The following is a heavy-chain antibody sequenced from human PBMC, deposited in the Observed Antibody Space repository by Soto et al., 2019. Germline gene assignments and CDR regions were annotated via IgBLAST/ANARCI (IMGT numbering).Heavy chain of an antibody. V-gene: IGHV4-31*03. CDR1: GGSISSGDYY. CDR3: ARWWSGSRQGFDP. CDR2: IYYSGST. J-gene: IGHJ5*02. Sequence: QVQLQESGPGLVKPSQTLSLTCTVSGGSISSGDYYWSWIRQHPGKGLEWIGYIYYSGSTYYNPSLKGRVTISVDTAKIRFSLKLSSVTAADTAVYYCARWWSGSRQGFDPWGQGTLVTVSS. D-gene: IGHD3-3*01.